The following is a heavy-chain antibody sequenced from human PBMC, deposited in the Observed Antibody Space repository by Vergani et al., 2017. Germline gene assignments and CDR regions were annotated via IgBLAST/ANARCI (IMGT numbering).Heavy chain of an antibody. CDR3: ARQIEQQLPSGGYYYYMDV. V-gene: IGHV5-51*01. D-gene: IGHD6-13*01. CDR1: GYSFTSYW. J-gene: IGHJ6*03. Sequence: EVQLVQSGAEVKKPGESLKISCKGSGYSFTSYWIGWVRQMPGKGLEWMGIIYPGDSDTSYRPSFQGQVTISADKSISTAYLQWSSLKASDTAMYYCARQIEQQLPSGGYYYYMDVWGKGTTVTVSS. CDR2: IYPGDSDT.